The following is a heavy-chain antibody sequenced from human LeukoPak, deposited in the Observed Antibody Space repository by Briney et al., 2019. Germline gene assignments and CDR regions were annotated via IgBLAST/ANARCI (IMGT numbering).Heavy chain of an antibody. V-gene: IGHV3-21*05. D-gene: IGHD4-17*01. Sequence: GGSLRLSCAASGFTFSSYEMNWVRQAPGKGLEWVSYISSSDYIYHADSVKGRFTISRDNPKKSLYLQMNSLRAEDTAVYYCARGATTTRFGRFDPWGQGTLVTVSS. J-gene: IGHJ5*02. CDR1: GFTFSSYE. CDR2: ISSSDYI. CDR3: ARGATTTRFGRFDP.